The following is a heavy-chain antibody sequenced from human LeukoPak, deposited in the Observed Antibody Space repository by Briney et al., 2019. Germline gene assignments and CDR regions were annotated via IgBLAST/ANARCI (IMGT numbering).Heavy chain of an antibody. CDR2: ISYDGSNK. Sequence: GGSLRLSCAASGFTFSSYGMPWVRQAPGKGLEWVAVISYDGSNKYYADSVKGRFTISRDNSKNTLYLQMNSLRAEDTAVYYCAKDQSGAAPPGPYYYYYGMDVWGQGTTVTVSS. J-gene: IGHJ6*02. V-gene: IGHV3-30*18. CDR1: GFTFSSYG. D-gene: IGHD6-6*01. CDR3: AKDQSGAAPPGPYYYYYGMDV.